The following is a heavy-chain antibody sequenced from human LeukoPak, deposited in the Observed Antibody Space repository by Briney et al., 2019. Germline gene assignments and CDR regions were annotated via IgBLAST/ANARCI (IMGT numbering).Heavy chain of an antibody. CDR2: IYYRGTT. V-gene: IGHV4-59*11. J-gene: IGHJ3*02. D-gene: IGHD3-3*01. CDR1: GSSISPHH. Sequence: SETLSLTCSVSGSSISPHHWTWIRQAPGGGLEWMGYIYYRGTTNYSPSLKNRLPMSVDTSKNQISLKLTSVTAADTAVYYCARIQPSCPGLGFCSFDIWGQGTLATVSS. CDR3: ARIQPSCPGLGFCSFDI.